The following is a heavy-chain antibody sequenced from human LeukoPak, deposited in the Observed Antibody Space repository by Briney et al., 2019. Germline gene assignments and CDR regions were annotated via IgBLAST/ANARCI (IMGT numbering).Heavy chain of an antibody. CDR3: ARESSGYYLDY. V-gene: IGHV3-30-3*01. CDR1: GFTFSSYA. D-gene: IGHD3-22*01. CDR2: ISYDGSSK. Sequence: GRSLRLSCAASGFTFSSYAMHWVRQAPGKGLEWVAVISYDGSSKYYADSVKGRFTISRDNSKNTLYLQMNSLRAEDTAVYYCARESSGYYLDYWGQGTLVTVSS. J-gene: IGHJ4*02.